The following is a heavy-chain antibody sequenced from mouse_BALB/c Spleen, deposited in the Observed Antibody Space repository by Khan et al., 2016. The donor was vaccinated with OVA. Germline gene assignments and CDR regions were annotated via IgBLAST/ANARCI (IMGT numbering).Heavy chain of an antibody. J-gene: IGHJ2*01. Sequence: EVELVESGGCLVQPGGSRKLSCAASGFTFSRFGMHWVRQAPEKGLEWVAYISSGSSTIYYADTVKGRFTISRDNPKNTLFLQMTSLRSEDTAMYYCARDSNFDYWGQGTTLTVSS. CDR2: ISSGSSTI. CDR3: ARDSNFDY. V-gene: IGHV5-17*02. CDR1: GFTFSRFG.